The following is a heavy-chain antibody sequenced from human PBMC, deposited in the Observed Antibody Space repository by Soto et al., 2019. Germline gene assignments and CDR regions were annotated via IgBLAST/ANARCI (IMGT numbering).Heavy chain of an antibody. D-gene: IGHD3-9*01. V-gene: IGHV3-7*01. CDR3: AKPLRYVDWPLGVFDF. Sequence: EVQLVESGGGLVQPGGSLKLSCAASGFTFSSYWMSWVRQAPGKGLEWVANIKQDGSERYYVDSVKGRFTISRDNAKNSLYLQMNSLRAEDTAVYYCAKPLRYVDWPLGVFDFWGQGILVTVSS. J-gene: IGHJ4*02. CDR1: GFTFSSYW. CDR2: IKQDGSER.